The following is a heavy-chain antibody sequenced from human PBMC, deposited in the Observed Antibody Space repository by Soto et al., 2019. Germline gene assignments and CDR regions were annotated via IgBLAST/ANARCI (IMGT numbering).Heavy chain of an antibody. CDR3: AKGKGVGATPDGANC. CDR2: VRSDGDTT. CDR1: GFIFSSFG. Sequence: GGSLRLSCAASGFIFSSFGMNWVRQAPGKGLEWVSGVRSDGDTTYNAESVKGRFTVSRDISKNTVYLQMNSLRAEDTAVYYCAKGKGVGATPDGANCWGQGTPVTVS. D-gene: IGHD1-26*01. V-gene: IGHV3-23*01. J-gene: IGHJ4*02.